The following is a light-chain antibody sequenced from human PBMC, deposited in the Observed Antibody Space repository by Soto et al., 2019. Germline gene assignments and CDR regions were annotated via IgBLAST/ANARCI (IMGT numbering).Light chain of an antibody. V-gene: IGKV3-11*01. Sequence: EIVLTQSPATLSLSPGERATLSCGTSQSVNNYLAWYQQKPGQAPRLLIYAASNRATGIPARFSGSGSGTDFTLTISSLEREDFAVYYCRRLENWPWAFGKGTRVEIK. CDR1: QSVNNY. J-gene: IGKJ1*01. CDR2: AAS. CDR3: RRLENWPWA.